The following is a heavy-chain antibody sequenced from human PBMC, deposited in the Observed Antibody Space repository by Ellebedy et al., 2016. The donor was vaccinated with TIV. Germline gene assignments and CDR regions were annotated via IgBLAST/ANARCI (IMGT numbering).Heavy chain of an antibody. CDR3: ARISSGWFVGWGWFDP. CDR2: IYYSGST. CDR1: GGSISSSSYY. V-gene: IGHV4-39*01. D-gene: IGHD6-19*01. J-gene: IGHJ5*02. Sequence: SETLSLXXNVSGGSISSSSYYWGWIRQPPGKGLEWIGSIYYSGSTYYNPSLKSRVTISVDTSKNQFSLKLSSVTAADTAVYYCARISSGWFVGWGWFDPWGQGTLVTVSS.